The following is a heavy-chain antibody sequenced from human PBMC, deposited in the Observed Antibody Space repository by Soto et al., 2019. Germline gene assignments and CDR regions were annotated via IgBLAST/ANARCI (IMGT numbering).Heavy chain of an antibody. D-gene: IGHD2-8*02. J-gene: IGHJ5*02. CDR1: GYTFTSYY. Sequence: QVQLVQSGAEVKKPGASVKVSCKASGYTFTSYYMHWVRQAPGQGLEWMGWVSPKSGGTNYAQKFKGRVTMTRDTSSNTVYMDLSGLKSDDTAVFYCAREISGGGTLNWFDPWGQGTLVTVSS. CDR3: AREISGGGTLNWFDP. CDR2: VSPKSGGT. V-gene: IGHV1-2*02.